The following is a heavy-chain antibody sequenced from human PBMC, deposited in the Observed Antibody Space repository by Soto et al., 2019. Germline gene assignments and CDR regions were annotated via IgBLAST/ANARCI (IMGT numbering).Heavy chain of an antibody. CDR3: AREIGGYDILTGFNELYYYYYYMDV. D-gene: IGHD3-9*01. CDR1: GYTFTSYG. V-gene: IGHV1-18*01. CDR2: ISAYNGNT. Sequence: QVQLVQSGAEVKKPGASVKVSCKASGYTFTSYGISWVRQAPGQGLEWMGWISAYNGNTNYAQKLQGRVTMTTDTPTSTAYMELRSLRSDDTAVYYYAREIGGYDILTGFNELYYYYYYMDVWGKGTTVTVSS. J-gene: IGHJ6*03.